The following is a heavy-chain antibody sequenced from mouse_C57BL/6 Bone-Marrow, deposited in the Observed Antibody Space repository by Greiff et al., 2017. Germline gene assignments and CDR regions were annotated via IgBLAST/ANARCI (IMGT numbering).Heavy chain of an antibody. CDR2: IRNKANGYTT. D-gene: IGHD2-13*01. Sequence: EVKVEESGGGLVQPGGSLSLSCAASGFTFTDYYMSWVRQPPGKALEWLGFIRNKANGYTTEYSASVKGRFTISRDNSQSILYLQMNALRAEDSATDYCARLYGDYFLYFGVWGTGTTVTVAS. CDR1: GFTFTDYY. CDR3: ARLYGDYFLYFGV. J-gene: IGHJ1*03. V-gene: IGHV7-3*01.